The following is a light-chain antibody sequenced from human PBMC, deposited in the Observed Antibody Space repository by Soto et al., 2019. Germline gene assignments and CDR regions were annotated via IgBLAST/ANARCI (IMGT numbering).Light chain of an antibody. CDR1: SSDVGGYNY. V-gene: IGLV2-11*01. CDR3: CSYAGSFRV. CDR2: DVS. Sequence: QSVLTQPRSVSGSPGQSVTTSCTGTSSDVGGYNYVSWYQQHPGKAPKLMIYDVSKRPSGVPDRFSGSKSGNTASLTISGLQAEDEADYYCCSYAGSFRVFVTGTKVTVL. J-gene: IGLJ1*01.